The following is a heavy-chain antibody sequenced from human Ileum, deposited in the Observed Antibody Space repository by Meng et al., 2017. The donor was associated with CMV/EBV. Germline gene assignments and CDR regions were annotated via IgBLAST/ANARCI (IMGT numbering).Heavy chain of an antibody. J-gene: IGHJ4*02. V-gene: IGHV3-11*04. D-gene: IGHD2-21*02. CDR1: GFTFSDYY. CDR2: ISGGGGDI. Sequence: LSCATSGFTFSDYYMSWIRQAPGTGLEWVSFISGGGGDIHYADSVKGRFTISRDNAKNSLYLQMKSLRAEDTAVYYCARETMTSDYWGQGTLVTVSS. CDR3: ARETMTSDY.